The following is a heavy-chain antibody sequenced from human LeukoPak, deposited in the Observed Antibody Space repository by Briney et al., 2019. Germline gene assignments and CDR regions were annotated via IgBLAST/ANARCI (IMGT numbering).Heavy chain of an antibody. CDR3: AREPEEYSSGWRPYYFDY. J-gene: IGHJ4*02. CDR1: GFTFSSYE. CDR2: ISSSGSTI. Sequence: GGSLRLSCAASGFTFSSYEMNWVRQAPGKGLEWVSYISSSGSTIYYADSVEGRFTISRDNAKNSLYLQMNSLRAEDTAVYYCAREPEEYSSGWRPYYFDYWGQGTLVTVSP. V-gene: IGHV3-48*03. D-gene: IGHD6-19*01.